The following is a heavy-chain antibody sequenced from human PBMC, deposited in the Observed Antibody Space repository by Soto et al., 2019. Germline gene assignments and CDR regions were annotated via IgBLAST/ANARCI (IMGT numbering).Heavy chain of an antibody. CDR2: ISGSGGST. J-gene: IGHJ5*02. CDR3: AKAWAGDYLSGNWFDP. D-gene: IGHD4-17*01. Sequence: LRLSCAASGFTFSSYAMNWVRQAPGKGLEWVSAISGSGGSTYYADSVKGRFTISRDNSKNTLYLQMNSLRAEDTAVYYCAKAWAGDYLSGNWFDPWGQGTLVTVSS. CDR1: GFTFSSYA. V-gene: IGHV3-23*01.